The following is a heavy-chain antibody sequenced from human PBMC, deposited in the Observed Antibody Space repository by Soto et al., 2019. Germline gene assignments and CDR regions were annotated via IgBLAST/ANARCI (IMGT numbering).Heavy chain of an antibody. V-gene: IGHV1-69*13. J-gene: IGHJ4*02. CDR2: IIPIFGTA. CDR3: ASQNVEMATTPSYYFDY. Sequence: SVKVSCKASGGTFSSYAISWVRQAPGQGLEWMGGIIPIFGTANYAQKFQGRVTITADESTSTAYMELSSLRSEDTAVYYCASQNVEMATTPSYYFDYWGQGTLVTVSS. CDR1: GGTFSSYA. D-gene: IGHD5-12*01.